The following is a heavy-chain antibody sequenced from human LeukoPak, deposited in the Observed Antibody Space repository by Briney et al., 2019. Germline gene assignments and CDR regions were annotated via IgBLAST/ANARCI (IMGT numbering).Heavy chain of an antibody. CDR2: IFPGDSDT. V-gene: IGHV5-51*01. D-gene: IGHD2-8*01. J-gene: IGHJ6*03. CDR3: ARLAYCSNAVCYSNYYYSMDV. CDR1: GYTFSSYW. Sequence: GESLKISSKGSGYTFSSYWIGWVRQMPGKGLEWMWIIFPGDSDTRYSPSFQGQVTISADKSISTAYLQWSSLKASDTAMYYCARLAYCSNAVCYSNYYYSMDVWGKGTTVTVSS.